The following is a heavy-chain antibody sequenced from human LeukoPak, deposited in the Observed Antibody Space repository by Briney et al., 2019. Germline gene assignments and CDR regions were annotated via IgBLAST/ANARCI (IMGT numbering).Heavy chain of an antibody. D-gene: IGHD3-10*01. J-gene: IGHJ3*02. Sequence: PSETLSLTCTVSGGSISSYYWSWIRQPPGKGLEWIGYIYYSGSTNYNPSLKSRVTISVDTSKNQFSLKLSSVTAADTAVYYCARVPRGSSAFDIWGQGTMVTVSS. V-gene: IGHV4-59*08. CDR1: GGSISSYY. CDR3: ARVPRGSSAFDI. CDR2: IYYSGST.